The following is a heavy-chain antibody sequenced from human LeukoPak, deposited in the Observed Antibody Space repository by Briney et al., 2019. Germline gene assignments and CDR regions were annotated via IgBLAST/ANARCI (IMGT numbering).Heavy chain of an antibody. V-gene: IGHV3-20*04. CDR3: ARVRYGSGSYYNYYYYYMDV. J-gene: IGHJ6*03. CDR1: GFTFDDYG. D-gene: IGHD3-10*01. CDR2: INWNGGST. Sequence: GGSLRLSCAASGFTFDDYGMSWVRQAPGKGLEWVSGINWNGGSTGYADSVKGRFTISRDNAKNSLYLQMNSLRAEDTALYYCARVRYGSGSYYNYYYYYMDVWGKGTSVTVSS.